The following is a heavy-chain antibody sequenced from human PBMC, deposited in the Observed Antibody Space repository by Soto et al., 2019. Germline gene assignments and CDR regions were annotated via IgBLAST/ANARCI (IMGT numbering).Heavy chain of an antibody. CDR2: INSDGSST. V-gene: IGHV3-74*01. Sequence: EVQLVESGGGLVQPGGSLRLSCAASGFTFSRYWMHWVRQAPGKGLVWVSRINSDGSSTRYAGSVKGRFTISRENAKNSRYLQLNSLRDEDTAVYYCARAPPLGDVGGGYYFDCGGHGTLVTVSS. D-gene: IGHD3-3*01. CDR1: GFTFSRYW. J-gene: IGHJ4*01. CDR3: ARAPPLGDVGGGYYFDC.